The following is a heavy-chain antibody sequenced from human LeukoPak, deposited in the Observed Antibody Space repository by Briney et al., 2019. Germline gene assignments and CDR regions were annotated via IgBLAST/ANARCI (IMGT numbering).Heavy chain of an antibody. CDR1: GFTVSSNY. CDR3: ASGVLRYSGDY. Sequence: PGGSLRLSCAASGFTVSSNYMSWVRQAPGKGLEWVSVIYSGGSTYYADSVKGRFTISRDNSKNTLYLQMNSLRAEDTAVYYCASGVLRYSGDYWGQGTLVTVSS. CDR2: IYSGGST. D-gene: IGHD3-9*01. J-gene: IGHJ4*02. V-gene: IGHV3-53*01.